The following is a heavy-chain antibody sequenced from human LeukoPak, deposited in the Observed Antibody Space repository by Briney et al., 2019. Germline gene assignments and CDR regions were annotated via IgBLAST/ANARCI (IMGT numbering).Heavy chain of an antibody. CDR1: GFTFSSYS. Sequence: EGSLRLSCAASGFTFSSYSMNWVRQAPGKGLEWVSSISSSSSYIYYADSVKGRFTISRDNSKSMVYLQMNSLRAEDTAVYYCARDSMVRGAIGPFFDYWGQGTLVTVSS. CDR3: ARDSMVRGAIGPFFDY. V-gene: IGHV3-21*01. CDR2: ISSSSSYI. J-gene: IGHJ4*02. D-gene: IGHD3-10*01.